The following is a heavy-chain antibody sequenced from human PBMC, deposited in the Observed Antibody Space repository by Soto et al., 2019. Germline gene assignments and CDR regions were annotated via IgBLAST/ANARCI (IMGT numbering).Heavy chain of an antibody. CDR2: IYRTGSK. CDR3: RSRGPGPSVNY. CDR1: GGSFTSNDW. V-gene: IGHV4-4*02. Sequence: WETLSLTCAVSGGSFTSNDWWTWVRQPPGQGLGWIGEIYRTGSKNYNASVKSRVTISIDKSENQFFLKVTCLTAADTARYYCRSRGPGPSVNYRGQATLVT. D-gene: IGHD1-26*01. J-gene: IGHJ4*02.